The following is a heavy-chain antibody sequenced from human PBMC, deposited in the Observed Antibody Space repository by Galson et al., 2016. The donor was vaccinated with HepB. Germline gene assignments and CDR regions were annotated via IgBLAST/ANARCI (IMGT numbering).Heavy chain of an antibody. Sequence: SCKASGYSFTGYYMHWVRQAPGKGLEWVSFISSSSSYIYYADSVKGRFTISRDNANNSVYLQMNTLRAEDTAVYYCARFLDNPARMSSSWYVAFSIWGQGTLVTVSS. CDR1: GYSFTGYY. CDR2: ISSSSSYI. J-gene: IGHJ4*02. D-gene: IGHD6-13*01. CDR3: ARFLDNPARMSSSWYVAFSI. V-gene: IGHV3-21*01.